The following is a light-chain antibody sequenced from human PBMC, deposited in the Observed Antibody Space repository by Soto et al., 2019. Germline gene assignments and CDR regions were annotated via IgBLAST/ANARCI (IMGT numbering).Light chain of an antibody. V-gene: IGLV2-11*01. CDR1: SSDVGDYNY. CDR2: EVS. Sequence: QSALTQPRSVSGSPGQSVTISCTGTSSDVGDYNYVSWYQQPPGKAPKFIIYEVSKRPSGVPDRFSGSKSGNTASLTISGLQAEDEADYYCCSYEDTYTGVFGGGTKLTVL. CDR3: CSYEDTYTGV. J-gene: IGLJ2*01.